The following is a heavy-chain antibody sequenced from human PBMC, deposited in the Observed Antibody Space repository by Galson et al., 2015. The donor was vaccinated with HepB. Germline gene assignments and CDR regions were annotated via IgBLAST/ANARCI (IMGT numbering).Heavy chain of an antibody. D-gene: IGHD2-8*01. CDR2: INPNSGGT. CDR3: ARDLQDCTNKSCPYYYYYYMDV. V-gene: IGHV1-2*02. J-gene: IGHJ6*03. CDR1: GYTFTGYF. Sequence: SVKVSCKASGYTFTGYFVHWVRQAPGQGLEWMGWINPNSGGTNYAQKFQGRVTMARDTSISTTYMELSRLTSDDTAVYYCARDLQDCTNKSCPYYYYYYMDVWGKGTTVTVSS.